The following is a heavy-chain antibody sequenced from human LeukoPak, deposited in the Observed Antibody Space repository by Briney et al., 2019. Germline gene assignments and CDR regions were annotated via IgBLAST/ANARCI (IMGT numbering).Heavy chain of an antibody. Sequence: ASVKVSCKASGYTFTSYGISWVRQAPGQGLEWMGWISAYNGNTNYAQKLQGRVTMTTDTSTSTAYMELRSLRSDDTAVYYCARDLRWSTMIFEVGIPYYMDVWGKGTTVTVSS. J-gene: IGHJ6*03. CDR1: GYTFTSYG. CDR2: ISAYNGNT. CDR3: ARDLRWSTMIFEVGIPYYMDV. V-gene: IGHV1-18*01. D-gene: IGHD3-22*01.